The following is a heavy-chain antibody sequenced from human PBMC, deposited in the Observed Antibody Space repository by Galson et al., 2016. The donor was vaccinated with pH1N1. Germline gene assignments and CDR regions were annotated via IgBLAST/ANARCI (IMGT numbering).Heavy chain of an antibody. V-gene: IGHV1-69*13. CDR2: IIPKFGST. Sequence: SVKVSCKASGDTFSNYAITWVRQAPGQGLQWMGGIIPKFGSTTESQELEGRVTFSADASTEIVFMELRSLRSEDTAVYYCARVSFRGLYYYQGMDVWGQGTTVTVSS. D-gene: IGHD3-16*01. CDR1: GDTFSNYA. J-gene: IGHJ6*02. CDR3: ARVSFRGLYYYQGMDV.